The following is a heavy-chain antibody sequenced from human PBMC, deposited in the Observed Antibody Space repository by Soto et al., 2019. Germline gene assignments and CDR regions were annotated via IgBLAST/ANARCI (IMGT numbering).Heavy chain of an antibody. CDR3: ARVGDTAMVRGPKDY. CDR1: GYTFTSYY. Sequence: QVQLVQSGAEVKKPGASVKVSCKASGYTFTSYYMHWVRQAPGQGLEWMGIINPSGGSTSYAQKFQGRVTMTRDTSTSTVYMELSSLRSEDTAVYYCARVGDTAMVRGPKDYWGQGTLVTVSS. J-gene: IGHJ4*02. CDR2: INPSGGST. D-gene: IGHD5-18*01. V-gene: IGHV1-46*01.